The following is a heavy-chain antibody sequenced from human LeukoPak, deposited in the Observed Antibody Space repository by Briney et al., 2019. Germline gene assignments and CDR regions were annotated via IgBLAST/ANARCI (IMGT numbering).Heavy chain of an antibody. J-gene: IGHJ6*04. Sequence: SETLSLTCTVSGGSISSSSYYWGWIRQPPGKGLEWIGSIYYSGSTYYNPSLKSRVTISVDTSKNQFSLKLSSVTAADTAVYYCARFSTNPNIDYYGSGSYYGGSDVWGKGTTVTISS. V-gene: IGHV4-39*07. CDR2: IYYSGST. D-gene: IGHD3-10*01. CDR3: ARFSTNPNIDYYGSGSYYGGSDV. CDR1: GGSISSSSYY.